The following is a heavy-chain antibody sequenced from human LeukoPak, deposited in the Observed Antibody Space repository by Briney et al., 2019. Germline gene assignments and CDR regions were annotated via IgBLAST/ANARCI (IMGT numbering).Heavy chain of an antibody. CDR3: AKQGALRQDYYMDV. J-gene: IGHJ6*03. V-gene: IGHV1-69*06. CDR1: GASFSSYA. CDR2: IIPIFGTP. Sequence: SLKVSCKASGASFSSYAISWVRQAPGQGLEWMGRIIPIFGTPNYAQRLQGRVTITADIVSSTAYMEVNNLTSEDTAVYFCAKQGALRQDYYMDVWGNGTTVTVSS.